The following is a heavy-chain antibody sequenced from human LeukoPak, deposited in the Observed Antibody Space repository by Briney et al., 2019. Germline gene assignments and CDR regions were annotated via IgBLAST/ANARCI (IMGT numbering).Heavy chain of an antibody. Sequence: ASVKVSCKASGYTFTSYGISWVRQAPGQGLEWMAWISAYNGNTNYAQKLQGRVTMTTDTSTSTAYMELRSLRSDDTAVYYCARNIVVVPAAILDYYYYYMDVWGKGTTVTVSS. D-gene: IGHD2-2*02. J-gene: IGHJ6*03. CDR2: ISAYNGNT. V-gene: IGHV1-18*01. CDR3: ARNIVVVPAAILDYYYYYMDV. CDR1: GYTFTSYG.